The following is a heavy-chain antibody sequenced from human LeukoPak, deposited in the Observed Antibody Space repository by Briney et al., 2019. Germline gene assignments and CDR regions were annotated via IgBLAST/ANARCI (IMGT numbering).Heavy chain of an antibody. CDR2: INHSGST. CDR1: GGSFSGYY. Sequence: SETLSLTCAVYGGSFSGYYWSWIRQPPGKGLEWIGEINHSGSTNYNPSLKSRVTISVDTSKNQFSLKLSSVTAADTAVYYCARGLRFLGWLLSPRLAGYDYWGQGTLVTVSS. J-gene: IGHJ4*02. D-gene: IGHD3-3*01. V-gene: IGHV4-34*01. CDR3: ARGLRFLGWLLSPRLAGYDY.